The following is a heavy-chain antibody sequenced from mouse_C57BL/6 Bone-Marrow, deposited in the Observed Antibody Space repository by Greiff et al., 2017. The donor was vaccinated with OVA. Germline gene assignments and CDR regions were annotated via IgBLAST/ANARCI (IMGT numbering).Heavy chain of an antibody. Sequence: EVQLQESGPELVKPGDSVKISCKASGCSFTGYFMNWVMQSHGKSLEWIGRINPYNGDTFYNQKFKGKATLTVDKSSSTAHMELRSLTSEDSAVYYCARSYYYGSQFAYWGQGTLVTVSA. CDR1: GCSFTGYF. CDR2: INPYNGDT. D-gene: IGHD1-1*01. V-gene: IGHV1-20*01. J-gene: IGHJ3*01. CDR3: ARSYYYGSQFAY.